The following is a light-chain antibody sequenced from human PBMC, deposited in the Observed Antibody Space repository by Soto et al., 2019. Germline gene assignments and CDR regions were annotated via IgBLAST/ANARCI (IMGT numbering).Light chain of an antibody. Sequence: QSVLTPPTSASGAPRERVIIPCSGTSSNIGRNTVNWYQQLPGTAPQLLIYSNNHPPSGVPDRFSGSKSGTSASLAISGLQSEDEDDYYCAAWADSLKGVFGGGTKLTVL. J-gene: IGLJ2*01. V-gene: IGLV1-44*01. CDR2: SNN. CDR3: AAWADSLKGV. CDR1: SSNIGRNT.